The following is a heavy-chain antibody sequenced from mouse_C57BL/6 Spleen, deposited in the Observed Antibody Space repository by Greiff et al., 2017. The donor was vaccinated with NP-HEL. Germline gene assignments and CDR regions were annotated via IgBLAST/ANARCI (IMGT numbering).Heavy chain of an antibody. CDR1: GYTFTSYW. J-gene: IGHJ3*01. D-gene: IGHD1-1*01. Sequence: QVQLQQSGAELVKPGASVKLSCKASGYTFTSYWMQWVKQRPGQGLEWIGEIDPSDSYTNYNQKFKGKATLTVDTSSSTAYMQLSSLTSEDSAVYYCARVGSPFAYWGQGTLVTVSA. CDR2: IDPSDSYT. CDR3: ARVGSPFAY. V-gene: IGHV1-50*01.